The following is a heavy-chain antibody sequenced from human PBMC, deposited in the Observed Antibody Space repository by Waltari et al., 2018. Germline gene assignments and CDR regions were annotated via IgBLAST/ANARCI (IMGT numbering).Heavy chain of an antibody. CDR3: ARGRYYYYAMDV. CDR1: GYTFTSFG. CDR2: ISAHNDDT. J-gene: IGHJ6*02. Sequence: QVQLVQSGAEVKKPGASVKVSCKASGYTFTSFGISWVRQAPGQGLEWRGWISAHNDDTNYAQRLQGRVTMTTDTSTSTAYMELRSLRSDDTAVFYCARGRYYYYAMDVWGQGTTVTVSS. V-gene: IGHV1-18*01.